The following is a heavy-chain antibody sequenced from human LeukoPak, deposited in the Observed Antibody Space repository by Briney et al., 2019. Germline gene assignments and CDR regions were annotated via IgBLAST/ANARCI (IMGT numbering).Heavy chain of an antibody. V-gene: IGHV1-18*01. J-gene: IGHJ6*02. Sequence: ESMGWISAYNGNTNYAQKLQGRVTMTKDTSTSTAYMELRSLRSDDTAVYYCARASTIVVVPEYGMVVWGQGTTVTVSS. CDR3: ARASTIVVVPEYGMVV. CDR2: ISAYNGNT. D-gene: IGHD2-2*01.